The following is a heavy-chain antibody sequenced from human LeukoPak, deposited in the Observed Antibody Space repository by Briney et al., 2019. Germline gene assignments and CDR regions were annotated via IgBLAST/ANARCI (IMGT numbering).Heavy chain of an antibody. V-gene: IGHV3-23*01. CDR3: AKGSYGSANHYMDV. CDR2: ISGSGGST. J-gene: IGHJ6*02. D-gene: IGHD3-10*01. CDR1: SSYA. Sequence: GGSLGLSCAASSYAMSWVRQAPGKGLEWVSAISGSGGSTYYADSVKGRFTISRDNSKNTLYLQMNSLRAEDTAVYYCAKGSYGSANHYMDVWGQGTTVTVSS.